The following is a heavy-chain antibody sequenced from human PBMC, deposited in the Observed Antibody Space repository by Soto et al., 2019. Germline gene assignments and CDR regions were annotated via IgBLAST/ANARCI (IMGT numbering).Heavy chain of an antibody. CDR2: ISSSAGTI. V-gene: IGHV3-11*01. D-gene: IGHD6-13*01. CDR3: ARAMYSSKTEFEY. CDR1: GLTFSDYY. Sequence: GGSLRLSCAASGLTFSDYYMTWTRQAPGKGLEWVSYISSSAGTISYADSVKGRFTISRDNAKNSLYLQMNSLRAEDTAVYYCARAMYSSKTEFEYWGQGTLVTVSS. J-gene: IGHJ4*02.